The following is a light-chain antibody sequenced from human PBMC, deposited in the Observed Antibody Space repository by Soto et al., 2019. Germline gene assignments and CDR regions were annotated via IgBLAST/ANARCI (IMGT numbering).Light chain of an antibody. V-gene: IGKV1-27*01. Sequence: DIQMTQSPSSLSASVGDRVTITCRASQGISIYLAWYQQKPGKVPKLLIYAASTLQSGIPSRFSGSGSGTDFTLTISSLQPEDGAAYYCQKYYSAPQKFGQGTKVDIK. CDR3: QKYYSAPQK. CDR1: QGISIY. J-gene: IGKJ1*01. CDR2: AAS.